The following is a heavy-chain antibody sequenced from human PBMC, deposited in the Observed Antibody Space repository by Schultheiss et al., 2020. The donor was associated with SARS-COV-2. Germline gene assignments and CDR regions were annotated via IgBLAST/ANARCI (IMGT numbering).Heavy chain of an antibody. V-gene: IGHV4-59*12. Sequence: SETLSLTCTVSGGSISTYYWRWIRQPPGKGLEWIGYIYYSGSTNYNPSLKSRVTMSVDTSKNQFSLKLSSVTAADTAVYYCARIRVRCGSASCHHYYYYGMDAWGQGTTVTVSS. J-gene: IGHJ6*02. CDR2: IYYSGST. CDR1: GGSISTYY. CDR3: ARIRVRCGSASCHHYYYYGMDA. D-gene: IGHD2-2*01.